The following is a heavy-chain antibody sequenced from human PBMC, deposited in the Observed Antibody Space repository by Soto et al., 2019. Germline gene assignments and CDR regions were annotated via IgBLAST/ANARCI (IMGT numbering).Heavy chain of an antibody. Sequence: QVQLVQSGAEVKKPGASVKVSCKASGYTFTSYAMHWVRQAPGQRLEWMGWINAGNGNTKYSQKFQGRVTITRDTSASTAYMELSSLRSEDTAVYYCARVSSVVVAATSTVHGMDVWGQGTTVTVSS. V-gene: IGHV1-3*01. CDR3: ARVSSVVVAATSTVHGMDV. J-gene: IGHJ6*02. CDR1: GYTFTSYA. CDR2: INAGNGNT. D-gene: IGHD2-15*01.